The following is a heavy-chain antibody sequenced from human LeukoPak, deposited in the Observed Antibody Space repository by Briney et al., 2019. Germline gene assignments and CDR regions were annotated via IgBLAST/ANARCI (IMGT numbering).Heavy chain of an antibody. CDR3: ARSVTVAGYYYYYYMDV. V-gene: IGHV4-4*07. CDR2: IYSSGST. D-gene: IGHD6-19*01. Sequence: SETLSLTCTVPGGSISGYYWSWIRQSAAKGLEWIGRIYSSGSTNYNPSLKSRVTMSVDTSKHQFSLKLSSVIAADTAVYYCARSVTVAGYYYYYYMDVWGKGTTVTISS. J-gene: IGHJ6*03. CDR1: GGSISGYY.